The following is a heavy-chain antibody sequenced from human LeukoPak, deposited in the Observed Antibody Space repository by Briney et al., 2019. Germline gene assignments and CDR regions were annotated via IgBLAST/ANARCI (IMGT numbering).Heavy chain of an antibody. V-gene: IGHV3-23*01. CDR1: GFTFSSYA. CDR3: AKDKISVAAPSGFLDY. Sequence: GGSLRLSCAASGFTFSSYAMSWVRQAPGKGLEWVSSISGGGGDTYYADSVKGRFTVPRDNSKNTLYLQMNNLRAEDTATYYCAKDKISVAAPSGFLDYWGLGTLVTVSS. J-gene: IGHJ4*02. CDR2: ISGGGGDT. D-gene: IGHD1-26*01.